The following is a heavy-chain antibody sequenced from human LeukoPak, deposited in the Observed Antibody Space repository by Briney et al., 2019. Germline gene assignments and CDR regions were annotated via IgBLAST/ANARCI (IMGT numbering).Heavy chain of an antibody. D-gene: IGHD3-10*01. J-gene: IGHJ6*03. Sequence: GGSLRLSCAASGFTFSSYAMSWVRQAPGKGLEWVSAISGSGGSTYYADSVKGRFTISRDNSKNTLYLQMNSLRAEDTAVYYCAKVFYYYGSGSYYPYYYYMDVWGKGTTVTVSS. V-gene: IGHV3-23*01. CDR3: AKVFYYYGSGSYYPYYYYMDV. CDR2: ISGSGGST. CDR1: GFTFSSYA.